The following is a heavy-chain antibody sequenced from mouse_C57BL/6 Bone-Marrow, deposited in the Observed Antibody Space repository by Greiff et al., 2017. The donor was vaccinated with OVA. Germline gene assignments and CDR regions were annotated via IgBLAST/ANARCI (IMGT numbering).Heavy chain of an antibody. CDR2: IDPENGDT. D-gene: IGHD1-1*01. CDR1: GFNIKDDY. V-gene: IGHV14-4*01. CDR3: TTPLPITTVVEDWYFDV. J-gene: IGHJ1*03. Sequence: EVKLVESGAELVRPGASVKLSCTASGFNIKDDYMHWVKQRPEQGLEWIGWIDPENGDTEYASKFQGKATITADTSSNTAYLQLSSLTSEDTAVYYCTTPLPITTVVEDWYFDVWGTGTTVTVSS.